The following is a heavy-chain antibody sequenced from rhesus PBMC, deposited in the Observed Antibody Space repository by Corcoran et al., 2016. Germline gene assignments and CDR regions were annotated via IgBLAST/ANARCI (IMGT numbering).Heavy chain of an antibody. V-gene: IGHV3-28*02. Sequence: ELQLVESGGGLAKPGGSLSLSCAASGFTLSNTWMYGVRQAPGKGIEWISAIKSAGSSTYYADAVKGRFTISRENAKNTLYFQMDSLRGEDTAVYYCARRSTVSTSEYFEFWGQGALVTVSS. J-gene: IGHJ1*01. CDR1: GFTLSNTW. CDR3: ARRSTVSTSEYFEF. CDR2: IKSAGSST. D-gene: IGHD4-23*01.